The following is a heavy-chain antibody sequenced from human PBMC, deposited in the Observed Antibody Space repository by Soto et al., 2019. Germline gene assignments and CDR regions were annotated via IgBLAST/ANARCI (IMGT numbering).Heavy chain of an antibody. CDR3: ARDPDYYDRGRGYYYYGMDV. D-gene: IGHD3-10*02. Sequence: GGSLRLSCAASGFTFSSYLMSWARQSPGKGLEWVANIKQDGSEKYYVDSVKGRFTISRDNAKNSLYLQMNSLRAEDTAVYYCARDPDYYDRGRGYYYYGMDVWGQGTTVTVSS. J-gene: IGHJ6*02. CDR1: GFTFSSYL. V-gene: IGHV3-7*01. CDR2: IKQDGSEK.